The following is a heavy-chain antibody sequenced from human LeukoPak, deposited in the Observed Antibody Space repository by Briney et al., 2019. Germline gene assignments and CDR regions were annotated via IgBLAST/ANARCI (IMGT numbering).Heavy chain of an antibody. Sequence: PSETLSLTCTVSGGSIGSGAYYWSWIRQPPGKGLEWIGYIYHSGHTYYNPSLKSRVTISVDTSKNQFSLKLSSVTAADTAVYYCARRIAVAPWWFDPWGQGTLVTVSS. CDR1: GGSIGSGAYY. J-gene: IGHJ5*02. V-gene: IGHV4-30-4*08. CDR3: ARRIAVAPWWFDP. CDR2: IYHSGHT. D-gene: IGHD6-19*01.